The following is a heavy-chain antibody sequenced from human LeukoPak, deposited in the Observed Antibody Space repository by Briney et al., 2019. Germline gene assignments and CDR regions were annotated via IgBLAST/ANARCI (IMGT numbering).Heavy chain of an antibody. CDR1: GYSFTSYW. J-gene: IGHJ4*02. CDR3: ARLKESAYGFDC. V-gene: IGHV5-51*01. D-gene: IGHD3-10*01. Sequence: GESLKISCQGSGYSFTSYWIGWVRQMPGKGLEWMGIIYPGDSDTTYSPSFQGQVTMSADKSISTAYLQWSSLKASDTATYYCARLKESAYGFDCWGQGTLVTVSS. CDR2: IYPGDSDT.